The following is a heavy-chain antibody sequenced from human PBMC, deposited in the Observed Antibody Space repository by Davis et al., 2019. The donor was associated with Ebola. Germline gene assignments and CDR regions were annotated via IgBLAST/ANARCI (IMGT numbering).Heavy chain of an antibody. V-gene: IGHV3-23*01. D-gene: IGHD6-13*01. CDR2: ISGSGGST. J-gene: IGHJ3*02. CDR3: AKDSGYSSSRVGAFDI. CDR1: GFTFSSYA. Sequence: GESLKISCAASGFTFSSYAMSWVRQAPGKWLEWVSAISGSGGSTYYADSVKGRFTISRDNSKNTLYLQMNSLRAEDTAVYYCAKDSGYSSSRVGAFDIWGQGTMVTVSS.